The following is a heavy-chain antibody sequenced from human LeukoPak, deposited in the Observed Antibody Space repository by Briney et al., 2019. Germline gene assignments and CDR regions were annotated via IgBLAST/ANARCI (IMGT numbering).Heavy chain of an antibody. V-gene: IGHV4-59*11. CDR2: IYYSGST. CDR3: ARVIAAARKPYYYYMDV. CDR1: GGSISSHY. Sequence: NPSETLSLTCTVSGGSISSHYWSWIRQPPGKGLEWIGYIYYSGSTNYNPSLKSRVTISVDTSKNQFSLKLSSVTAADTAVYYCARVIAAARKPYYYYMDVWGKGTTVTVSS. D-gene: IGHD6-13*01. J-gene: IGHJ6*03.